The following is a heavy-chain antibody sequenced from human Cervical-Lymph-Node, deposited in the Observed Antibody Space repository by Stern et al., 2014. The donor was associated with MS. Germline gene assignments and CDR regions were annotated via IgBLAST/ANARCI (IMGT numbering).Heavy chain of an antibody. CDR1: GFTFSNYG. Sequence: VQLVESGGGVVQPGGSLRLSCAASGFTFSNYGMHWVRQAPGKGLEWVAVISGDGGTKFYADSVKGRFTFSRDNSINTLYLQMDSLRAEDTAVYYCAKEIGYFLGFDSWGQGTLVTVSS. J-gene: IGHJ4*02. V-gene: IGHV3-30*18. D-gene: IGHD5-18*01. CDR2: ISGDGGTK. CDR3: AKEIGYFLGFDS.